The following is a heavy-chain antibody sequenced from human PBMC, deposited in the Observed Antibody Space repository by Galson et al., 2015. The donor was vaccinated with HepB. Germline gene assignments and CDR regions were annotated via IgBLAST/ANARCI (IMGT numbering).Heavy chain of an antibody. CDR3: TRDEGIVVVPASLAFGI. CDR2: IRSKAYGGTT. D-gene: IGHD2-2*01. Sequence: SLRLSCAASGFTFGDYAMSWFRQAPGKGLEWVGFIRSKAYGGTTEYAASVKGRFTISRDDSKSIAYLQMNSLKTEDTAVYYCTRDEGIVVVPASLAFGIWGQGTMVTVSS. V-gene: IGHV3-49*03. J-gene: IGHJ3*02. CDR1: GFTFGDYA.